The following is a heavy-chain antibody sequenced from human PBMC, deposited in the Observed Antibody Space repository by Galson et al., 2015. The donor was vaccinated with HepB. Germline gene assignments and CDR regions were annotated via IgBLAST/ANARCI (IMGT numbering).Heavy chain of an antibody. CDR3: ARGHYYGSVDY. CDR2: MSFDANNK. V-gene: IGHV3-30-3*01. D-gene: IGHD3-10*01. J-gene: IGHJ4*02. Sequence: SLRLSCAASGFTFKNSAMHWVRQAPNKGLQWVAVMSFDANNKDYSDSVKGRFTVSRDNSNNTLYLQMNSLRGDDTAVYFCARGHYYGSVDYWGQGILVTVSS. CDR1: GFTFKNSA.